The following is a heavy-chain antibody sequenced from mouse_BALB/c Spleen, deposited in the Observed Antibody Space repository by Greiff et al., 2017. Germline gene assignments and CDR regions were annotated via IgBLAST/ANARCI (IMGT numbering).Heavy chain of an antibody. Sequence: EVKLVESGGGLVQPGGSLRLSCATSGFTFTAYYMSLVRQPPGKALELLGCISNKANGYTTEYSASVKGRLTISRDNSQSLLYLQMNTLIAEDSATYYCARDMRRGTASADWGQGTLVTVSA. D-gene: IGHD1-2*01. J-gene: IGHJ3*01. CDR3: ARDMRRGTASAD. CDR1: GFTFTAYY. V-gene: IGHV7-3*02. CDR2: ISNKANGYTT.